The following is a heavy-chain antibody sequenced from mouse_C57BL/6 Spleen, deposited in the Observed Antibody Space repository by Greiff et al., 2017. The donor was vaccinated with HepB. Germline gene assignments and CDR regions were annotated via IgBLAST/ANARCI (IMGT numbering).Heavy chain of an antibody. Sequence: VQLQQSGAELVKPGASVKLSCKASGYTFTSYWMHWVKQRPGQGLEWIGMIHPNSGSTNYNEKFKSKATLTVDKSSSTASMQLSSLTSEDSAVYYCARCPLITTVVYFDYWGQGTTLTVSS. V-gene: IGHV1-64*01. CDR2: IHPNSGST. D-gene: IGHD1-1*01. J-gene: IGHJ2*01. CDR1: GYTFTSYW. CDR3: ARCPLITTVVYFDY.